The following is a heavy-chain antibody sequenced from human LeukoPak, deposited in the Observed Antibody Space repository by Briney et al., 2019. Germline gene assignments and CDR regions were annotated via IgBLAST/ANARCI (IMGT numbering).Heavy chain of an antibody. CDR3: ARDYGGYSYGYNLPGLFDY. J-gene: IGHJ4*02. D-gene: IGHD5-18*01. V-gene: IGHV3-48*02. CDR2: ISSSSSTI. Sequence: GGSLRLSCAASGFTFSSYAMHWVRQAPGKGLEWVSYISSSSSTIYYADSVKGRFTISRDNAKNSLYLQMNSLRDEDTAVYYCARDYGGYSYGYNLPGLFDYWGQGTLVTVSS. CDR1: GFTFSSYA.